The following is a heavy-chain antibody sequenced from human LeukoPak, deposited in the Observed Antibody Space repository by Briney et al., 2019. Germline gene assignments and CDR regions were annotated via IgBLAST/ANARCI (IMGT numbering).Heavy chain of an antibody. Sequence: PGGSLRLSCAASGDYYMSWIRQAPGKGLEWVSYMSSSGTIYYAGSVKGRFTISRDNAKNSVFLQMNSLRAEDTAVYYCARVGLSYYFDYWGQGTLVTVSS. CDR1: GDYY. D-gene: IGHD2/OR15-2a*01. CDR3: ARVGLSYYFDY. CDR2: MSSSGTI. J-gene: IGHJ4*02. V-gene: IGHV3-11*01.